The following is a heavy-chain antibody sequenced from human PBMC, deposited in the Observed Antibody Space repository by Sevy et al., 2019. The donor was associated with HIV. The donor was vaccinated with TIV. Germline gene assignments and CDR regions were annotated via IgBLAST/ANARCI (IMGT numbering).Heavy chain of an antibody. Sequence: SETLSLTCAVHGGSFSGYYWSWIRQPPGKGLEWIGEINHSGSTNYNPSLKSRVTISVDQSKKQFSLKLSSVTAADTAVYYCARSPPVVVVPGAPSWFDPWGQGTMVTVSS. CDR2: INHSGST. V-gene: IGHV4-34*01. D-gene: IGHD2-2*01. CDR3: ARSPPVVVVPGAPSWFDP. J-gene: IGHJ5*02. CDR1: GGSFSGYY.